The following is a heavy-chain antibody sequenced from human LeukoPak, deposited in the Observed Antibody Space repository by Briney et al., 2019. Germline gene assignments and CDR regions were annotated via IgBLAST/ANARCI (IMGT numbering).Heavy chain of an antibody. CDR3: ARDLASGYSSSWYVYYYYYYMDV. V-gene: IGHV3-7*01. CDR2: IKQDGSEK. D-gene: IGHD6-13*01. Sequence: GGSLRLSCAASGFTFSSYWMSWVRQAPGKGLEWVANIKQDGSEKYYVDSVKGRFTISRDNAKNSLYLQMNSLRAEDTAVYYCARDLASGYSSSWYVYYYYYYMDVWGKGTTVTVSS. J-gene: IGHJ6*03. CDR1: GFTFSSYW.